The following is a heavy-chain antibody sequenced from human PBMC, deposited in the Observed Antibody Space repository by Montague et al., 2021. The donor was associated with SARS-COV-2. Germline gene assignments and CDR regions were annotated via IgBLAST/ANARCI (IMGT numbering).Heavy chain of an antibody. D-gene: IGHD6-13*01. CDR2: IDWDDDK. Sequence: PALVKPTQTLTLTYTFSGFSLSTSGMCVSWIRQPPGKALEWLARIDWDDDKYYSTSLKTRLTISKDTSKNQMVLTMTNMDPVDTATYYCARILVAAAGSPFDPWGQGTLVTVSS. CDR1: GFSLSTSGMC. V-gene: IGHV2-70*11. CDR3: ARILVAAAGSPFDP. J-gene: IGHJ5*02.